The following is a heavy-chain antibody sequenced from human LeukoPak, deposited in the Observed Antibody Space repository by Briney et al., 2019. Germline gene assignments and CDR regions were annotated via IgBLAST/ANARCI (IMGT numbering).Heavy chain of an antibody. CDR1: GGSISSYY. Sequence: PLETLSLTCTVSGGSISSYYWSWIRQPAGKGLKWIGRIYTSGSTNYNPSLKSRVTMSVDTSKNQFSLNLSSVTAADTAVYYCARASMVPLYNWFDPWGQGTLVTVSS. V-gene: IGHV4-4*07. CDR3: ARASMVPLYNWFDP. D-gene: IGHD2-8*01. J-gene: IGHJ5*02. CDR2: IYTSGST.